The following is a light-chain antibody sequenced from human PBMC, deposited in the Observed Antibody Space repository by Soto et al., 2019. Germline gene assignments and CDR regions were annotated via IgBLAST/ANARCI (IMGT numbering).Light chain of an antibody. CDR2: GSS. V-gene: IGKV3-15*01. CDR3: QKYYNWPRT. CDR1: QNIHTN. Sequence: ELVLTQSPGTLSLSPGERATLSCRASQNIHTNLAWYQQKPGQAPRLLFYGSSTGATGLPARFSCSGSGTEFTLTINSRQAEDCAVYYFQKYYNWPRTLGQGTRLEIK. J-gene: IGKJ5*01.